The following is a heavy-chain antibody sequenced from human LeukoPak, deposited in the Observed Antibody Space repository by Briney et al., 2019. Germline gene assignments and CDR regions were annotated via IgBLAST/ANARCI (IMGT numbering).Heavy chain of an antibody. CDR2: IIPILGIA. Sequence: AASVKVSCKASGGTFSSYAIGWVRQAPGQGLEWMGRIIPILGIANYAQKFQGRVTITADKSTSTAYMELSSLSSEDTAVYYCARSSFRSPVPGTQYYYYGMDVWGQGTTVTVSS. J-gene: IGHJ6*02. D-gene: IGHD1-1*01. CDR3: ARSSFRSPVPGTQYYYYGMDV. CDR1: GGTFSSYA. V-gene: IGHV1-69*04.